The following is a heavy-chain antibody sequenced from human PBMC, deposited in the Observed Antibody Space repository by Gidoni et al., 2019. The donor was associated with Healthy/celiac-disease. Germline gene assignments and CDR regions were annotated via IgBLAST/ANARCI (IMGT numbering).Heavy chain of an antibody. J-gene: IGHJ4*02. V-gene: IGHV4-39*01. CDR1: AGSISSSSYY. CDR3: ARHRVDSSGYPANFDY. CDR2: IYYSGST. Sequence: QLQLQESGPGLVKPSETLSLTCTVSAGSISSSSYYWGWLRQPPGKGLEWIGSIYYSGSTYYNPSLKSRVTISVDTSKNQFSLKLSSVTAADTAVYYCARHRVDSSGYPANFDYWGQGTLVTVSS. D-gene: IGHD3-22*01.